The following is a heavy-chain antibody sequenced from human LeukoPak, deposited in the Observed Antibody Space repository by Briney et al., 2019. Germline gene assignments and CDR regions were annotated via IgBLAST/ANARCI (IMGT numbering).Heavy chain of an antibody. J-gene: IGHJ4*02. Sequence: PSESLSLTCAVSGGSISSSNWWSWVRQPPGKGLEWIGEIYHSGSTNYNPSLKSRVTMSLDKSSNQLSLHLTSVTAADTATYFCSRESGPFCPFGYWGQGTLVIVSS. CDR1: GGSISSSNW. CDR3: SRESGPFCPFGY. V-gene: IGHV4-4*02. D-gene: IGHD1-26*01. CDR2: IYHSGST.